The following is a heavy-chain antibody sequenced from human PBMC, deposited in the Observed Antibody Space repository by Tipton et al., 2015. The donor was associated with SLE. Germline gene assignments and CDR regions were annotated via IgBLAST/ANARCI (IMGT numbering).Heavy chain of an antibody. D-gene: IGHD2-2*01. CDR3: ARCSTRHYYYYYMDV. CDR2: IKQDGSEK. Sequence: QLVQSGGGLVQPGGSLRLSCAASGFTFSSYWMSWVRQAPGKGLEWAANIKQDGSEKYYVDSVKGRFTISRDNAKNSLYLQMNSLRAEDTAVYYCARCSTRHYYYYYMDVWGKGTTVTVSS. J-gene: IGHJ6*03. CDR1: GFTFSSYW. V-gene: IGHV3-7*03.